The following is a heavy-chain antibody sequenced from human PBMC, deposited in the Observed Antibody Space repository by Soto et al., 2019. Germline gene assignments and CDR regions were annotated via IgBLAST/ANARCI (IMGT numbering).Heavy chain of an antibody. Sequence: SVKGSCKASGYTFTIYYMHCVRQAPGQGLEWMGIINPSGGSTSYAQKFQGRVTMTRDTSTSTAYMELSSLRSEDTAVYYCARDSSSSWAHWGQGTLVTVAS. D-gene: IGHD6-13*01. V-gene: IGHV1-46*01. CDR2: INPSGGST. J-gene: IGHJ4*02. CDR1: GYTFTIYY. CDR3: ARDSSSSWAH.